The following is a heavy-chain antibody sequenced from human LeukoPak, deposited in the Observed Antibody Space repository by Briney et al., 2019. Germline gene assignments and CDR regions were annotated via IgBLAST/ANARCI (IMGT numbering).Heavy chain of an antibody. D-gene: IGHD3-10*01. CDR3: ASFRWGHLGYYYGSGHYFDY. J-gene: IGHJ4*02. V-gene: IGHV4-30-2*01. Sequence: SQTLSLTCAVSGGSISSDNYCWSWIRQPPGKGLEWIGYIYHSGSTYYNPSLKGRVTISVDTSKNQFSLKLSSVTAADTAVYYCASFRWGHLGYYYGSGHYFDYWGQGTLVTVSS. CDR2: IYHSGST. CDR1: GGSISSDNYC.